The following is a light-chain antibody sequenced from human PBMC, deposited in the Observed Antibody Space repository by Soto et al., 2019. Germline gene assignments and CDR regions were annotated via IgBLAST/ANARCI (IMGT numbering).Light chain of an antibody. CDR2: GAS. V-gene: IGKV3-11*01. CDR1: QSVSSY. CDR3: QQRSSWPSLT. Sequence: EIWLTQAPATVALAPGERATVSCSASQSVSSYLAWYQQKPGQAPRLLIYGASSRATGIPARFSGSGSGTDFSLTISSLEPEDFAVYYCQQRSSWPSLTFAGGTKVDIK. J-gene: IGKJ4*01.